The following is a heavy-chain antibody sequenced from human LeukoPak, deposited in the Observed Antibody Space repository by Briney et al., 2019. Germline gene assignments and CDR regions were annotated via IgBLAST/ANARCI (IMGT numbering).Heavy chain of an antibody. CDR2: INPSGGST. CDR3: ARGVTMVRGVIIIGAFDI. D-gene: IGHD3-10*01. V-gene: IGHV1-46*01. Sequence: ASVKVSCTASGYTFTSYYMHWVRQAPGQGLEWMGIINPSGGSTSYAQKFQGRVTMTRDMSTSTVYMELSSLRSEDTAVYYCARGVTMVRGVIIIGAFDIWGQGTMVTVSS. J-gene: IGHJ3*02. CDR1: GYTFTSYY.